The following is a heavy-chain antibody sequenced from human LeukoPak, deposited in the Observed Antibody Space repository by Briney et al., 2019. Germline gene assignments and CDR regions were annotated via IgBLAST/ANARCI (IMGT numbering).Heavy chain of an antibody. D-gene: IGHD2-2*01. CDR3: ARLPRSTSFNWFDP. CDR2: IKRGGSER. CDR1: GFTFSSYW. Sequence: PGGSLRLSCAASGFTFSSYWRSWVRQAPGKGLEWVANIKRGGSERYYVDSVKGRFTISRDNTKNSLYLQMNSLRAEDTAVYYCARLPRSTSFNWFDPWGQGTLVTVSS. J-gene: IGHJ5*02. V-gene: IGHV3-7*03.